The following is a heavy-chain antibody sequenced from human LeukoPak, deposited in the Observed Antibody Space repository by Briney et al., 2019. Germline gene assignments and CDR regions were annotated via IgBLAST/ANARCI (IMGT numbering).Heavy chain of an antibody. D-gene: IGHD3-22*01. CDR1: GFTFSSYG. V-gene: IGHV3-30*03. CDR3: AGNKAGYYYDSSGYFSWFDP. CDR2: ISYDGSNK. Sequence: GGSLRLSCAASGFTFSSYGMHWVRQAPGKGLEWVAVISYDGSNKYYADSVKGRFTISRDNSKNTPYLQMNSLRAEDTAVYYCAGNKAGYYYDSSGYFSWFDPWGQGTLVTVSS. J-gene: IGHJ5*02.